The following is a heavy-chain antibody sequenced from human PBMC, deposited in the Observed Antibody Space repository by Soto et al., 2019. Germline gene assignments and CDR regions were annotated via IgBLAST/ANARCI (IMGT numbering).Heavy chain of an antibody. V-gene: IGHV2-70*11. Sequence: GSGPTLVNPTQTLTLTCTFSGFSLSTSGMCVSWIRQPPGKAMEWLARIDWDDDKYYSTSLKTRLTISKDTSKNQVVLTMTNMDPVDTATYYCARTMSLARIAAAAPTNKGYYYYYMDVWGQGTTVTVSS. CDR2: IDWDDDK. CDR3: ARTMSLARIAAAAPTNKGYYYYYMDV. CDR1: GFSLSTSGMC. J-gene: IGHJ6*03. D-gene: IGHD6-13*01.